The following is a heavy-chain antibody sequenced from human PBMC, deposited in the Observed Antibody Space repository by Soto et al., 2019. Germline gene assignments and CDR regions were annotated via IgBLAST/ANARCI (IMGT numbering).Heavy chain of an antibody. D-gene: IGHD1-26*01. CDR3: TTGSGRLP. J-gene: IGHJ5*02. Sequence: GGSLRLSCAVPGFTFSNAWMSWVRQAPGKGLEWVARIKSSIDGGTTDYAAPVKGRFTISRDDSKNTLYLQMNSLKTEDTAVYYCTTGSGRLPWGQGTLVTVSS. V-gene: IGHV3-15*01. CDR1: GFTFSNAW. CDR2: IKSSIDGGTT.